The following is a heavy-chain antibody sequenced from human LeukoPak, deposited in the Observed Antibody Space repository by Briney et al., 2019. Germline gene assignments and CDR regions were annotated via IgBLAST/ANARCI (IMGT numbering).Heavy chain of an antibody. CDR3: ARDSSQYYYYGMDV. J-gene: IGHJ6*02. CDR2: IYSGGST. Sequence: PGGSLRLSCAASGFTVSSNYMSWVRQAPGKGLEWVSVIYSGGSTYYADSVKGRFTISRDNSKNTLYLQMNSLRAEDTAVYYCARDSSQYYYYGMDVWGQGTTVTVSS. V-gene: IGHV3-53*01. D-gene: IGHD6-13*01. CDR1: GFTVSSNY.